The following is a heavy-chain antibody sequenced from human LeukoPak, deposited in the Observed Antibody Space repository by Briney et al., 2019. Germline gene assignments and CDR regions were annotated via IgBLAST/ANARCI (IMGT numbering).Heavy chain of an antibody. Sequence: SQTLSLTCTVSGASISSGGYYWSWIRQHPGKGLEWIGSIYYNGRTYYNPSLKSRVTISVDTSKNQFSLNLSSVTAADTAVYYCASGIATAGQYYFDYWGQGTLVTVSS. V-gene: IGHV4-39*01. CDR3: ASGIATAGQYYFDY. D-gene: IGHD6-13*01. CDR1: GASISSGGYY. CDR2: IYYNGRT. J-gene: IGHJ4*02.